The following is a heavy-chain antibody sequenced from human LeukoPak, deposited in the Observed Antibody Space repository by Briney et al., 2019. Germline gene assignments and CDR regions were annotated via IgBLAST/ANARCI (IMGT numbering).Heavy chain of an antibody. CDR1: GGSIISGGYY. D-gene: IGHD6-13*01. V-gene: IGHV4-31*03. CDR3: AREGVAAAGTRDYDAFDI. CDR2: IYYSGST. J-gene: IGHJ3*02. Sequence: SETLSLTCTVSGGSIISGGYYWSWLRQHPGKGLEWIGYIYYSGSTYYNPSLKSRVTISVDTSKNQFSLKLSSVTAADTAVYYCAREGVAAAGTRDYDAFDIWGQGTMVTVSS.